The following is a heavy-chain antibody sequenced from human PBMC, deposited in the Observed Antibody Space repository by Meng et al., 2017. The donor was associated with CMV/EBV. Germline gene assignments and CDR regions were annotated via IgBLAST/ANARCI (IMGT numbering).Heavy chain of an antibody. Sequence: HVQLQQSGAGLLKPSSSVSLTCAVYGGPFSGYYWSWIRQPPGKGLEWIREINHSGSTNYNPSLKSRVTISVDTSKNPFSPKLSSVTAADTAVYYCARGPYLNLRYCSSTSCYAYYFDYWGQGTLVTVAS. V-gene: IGHV4-34*01. J-gene: IGHJ4*02. D-gene: IGHD2-2*01. CDR3: ARGPYLNLRYCSSTSCYAYYFDY. CDR2: INHSGST. CDR1: GGPFSGYY.